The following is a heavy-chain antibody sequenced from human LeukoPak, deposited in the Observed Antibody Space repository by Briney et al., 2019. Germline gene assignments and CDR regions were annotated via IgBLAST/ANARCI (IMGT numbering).Heavy chain of an antibody. Sequence: GGSLRLSCAASGFTFSDYYMSWIRQAPGKGPEWISYIGGSGVTKRYADSVKGRFSISRDNAKNSLDLQMNSLRVEDTGVYYCARADYYGSPGHFGMDVWGRGTTVTVSS. J-gene: IGHJ6*02. CDR3: ARADYYGSPGHFGMDV. D-gene: IGHD3-10*01. CDR2: IGGSGVTK. V-gene: IGHV3-11*04. CDR1: GFTFSDYY.